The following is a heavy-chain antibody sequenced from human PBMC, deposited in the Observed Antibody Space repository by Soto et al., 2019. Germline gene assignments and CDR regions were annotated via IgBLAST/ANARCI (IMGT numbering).Heavy chain of an antibody. D-gene: IGHD6-13*01. CDR2: IYHSGST. CDR1: GGSISSSNW. CDR3: ARGRGSSSWAPFDY. V-gene: IGHV4-4*02. Sequence: KTSETLSLTCAVSGGSISSSNWWSRVRQPPGKGLEWIGEIYHSGSTNYNPSLKSRVTISVDKPKNQFSLKLSSVTAADTAVYYCARGRGSSSWAPFDYWGQGTLVTVSS. J-gene: IGHJ4*02.